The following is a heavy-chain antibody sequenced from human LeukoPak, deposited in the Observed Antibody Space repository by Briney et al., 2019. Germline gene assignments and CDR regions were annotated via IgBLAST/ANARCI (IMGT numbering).Heavy chain of an antibody. CDR2: IYHSGST. D-gene: IGHD2-2*01. Sequence: TSETLSLTCAVSGYSISSGYYWGWIRQPPGQGLDWIGSIYHSGSTYYNPSLKSRVTISVDTSKNQFSLKLSSGTAADTAVYSGASGLAVPAPVYYFDYWGQGTLVTVSS. CDR1: GYSISSGYY. CDR3: ASGLAVPAPVYYFDY. J-gene: IGHJ4*02. V-gene: IGHV4-38-2*01.